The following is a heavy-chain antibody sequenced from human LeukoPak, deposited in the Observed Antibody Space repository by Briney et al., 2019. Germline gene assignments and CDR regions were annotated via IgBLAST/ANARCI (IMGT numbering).Heavy chain of an antibody. D-gene: IGHD2-2*02. CDR1: GFSFSVYW. Sequence: GGSLRLSCAASGFSFSVYWMHWVRQAPGKGPVWVSRIKTDGSITDYADFVKGRFTISRDNAKNTLYLQMNSLRAEDTAVYYCARASYCSSTSCYTKNNWFDPWGQGTLVTVSS. V-gene: IGHV3-74*01. CDR3: ARASYCSSTSCYTKNNWFDP. J-gene: IGHJ5*02. CDR2: IKTDGSIT.